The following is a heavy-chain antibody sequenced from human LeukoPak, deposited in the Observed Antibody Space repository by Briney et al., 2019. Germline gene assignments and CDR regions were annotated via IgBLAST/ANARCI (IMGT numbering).Heavy chain of an antibody. CDR1: GFTLSNSW. J-gene: IGHJ4*02. V-gene: IGHV3-74*01. CDR2: TNGDGNDI. D-gene: IGHD3-22*01. CDR3: ARDMIVVAYYFDY. Sequence: GGSLRLSCAVSGFTLSNSWMHWVRQAPGKGLVWVARTNGDGNDISYADSVKGRFTISRDSAENTLYLQMNSLRVEDTALYYCARDMIVVAYYFDYWGQGTLVTVSS.